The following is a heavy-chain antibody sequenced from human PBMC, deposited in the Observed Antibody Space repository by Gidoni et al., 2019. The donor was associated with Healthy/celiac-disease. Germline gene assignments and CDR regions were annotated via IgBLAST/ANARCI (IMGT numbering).Heavy chain of an antibody. CDR3: ARDVYTIFGSAGMDV. CDR2: IYYSGST. Sequence: QLQLQESGPGLVKPSETLSLTCTVSVGSISSSSYYWGWIRQPPGKGLEWIGSIYYSGSTYYNPSLKSRVTISVDTSKNQFSLKLSSVTAADTAVYYCARDVYTIFGSAGMDVWGQGTTVTVSS. D-gene: IGHD3-3*01. J-gene: IGHJ6*02. CDR1: VGSISSSSYY. V-gene: IGHV4-39*07.